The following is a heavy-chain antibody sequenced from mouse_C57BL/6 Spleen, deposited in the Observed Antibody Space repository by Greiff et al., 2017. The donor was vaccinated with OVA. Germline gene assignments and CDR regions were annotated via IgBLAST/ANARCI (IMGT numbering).Heavy chain of an antibody. D-gene: IGHD2-5*01. Sequence: DVQLQQSGAELVKPGASVKLSCTASGFNIKDYYMHWVKQRTEQGLEWIGRIDPEDGETKYTPKFKGKATITADKSSNTAYLQLSSLTSEDTAVYYCARGYYSNLDFGYWGQGTTLTVSS. CDR2: IDPEDGET. J-gene: IGHJ2*01. CDR3: ARGYYSNLDFGY. CDR1: GFNIKDYY. V-gene: IGHV14-2*01.